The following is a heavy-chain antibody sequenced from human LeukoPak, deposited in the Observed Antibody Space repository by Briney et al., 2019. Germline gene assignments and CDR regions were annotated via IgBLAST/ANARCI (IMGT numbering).Heavy chain of an antibody. CDR2: IYYSGSS. D-gene: IGHD6-13*01. J-gene: IGHJ5*02. CDR3: ARDRGSSWYWELPNWFDP. Sequence: SETLSLTCSVSGGSISSSSSYWGWIRQPPGKGLEWIGSIYYSGSSFDNPALKSRVTISVDTSKNQFSLKLSSVTAADTAVYYCARDRGSSWYWELPNWFDPWGQGTLVTVSS. V-gene: IGHV4-39*07. CDR1: GGSISSSSSY.